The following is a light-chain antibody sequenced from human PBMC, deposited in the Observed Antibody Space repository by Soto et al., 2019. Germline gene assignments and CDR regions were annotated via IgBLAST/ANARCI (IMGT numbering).Light chain of an antibody. CDR2: HNN. J-gene: IGLJ1*01. V-gene: IGLV1-40*01. CDR1: SSNIGAGYH. Sequence: QSVLTQPTSVSGAPGQRVTISCTGSSSNIGAGYHVHWYQQLPGTAPKLLISHNNNRPSGVPDRFSGSNSGSSASLAFTGLQAEDEADYYWQSYDSSLSGYVFGTGTKVTVL. CDR3: QSYDSSLSGYV.